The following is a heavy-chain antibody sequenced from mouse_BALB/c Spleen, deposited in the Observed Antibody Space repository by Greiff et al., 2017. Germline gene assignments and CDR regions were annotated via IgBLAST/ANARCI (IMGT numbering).Heavy chain of an antibody. J-gene: IGHJ2*01. Sequence: QVQLKQSGAELARPGASVKLSCKASGYTFTSYWMQWVKQRPGQGLEWIGAIYPGDGDTRYTQKFKGKATLTADKSSSTAYMQLSSLTSEDSAVYYCTIGYYGSSYFDYWGQGTTLTVSS. CDR1: GYTFTSYW. CDR3: TIGYYGSSYFDY. D-gene: IGHD1-1*01. CDR2: IYPGDGDT. V-gene: IGHV1-87*01.